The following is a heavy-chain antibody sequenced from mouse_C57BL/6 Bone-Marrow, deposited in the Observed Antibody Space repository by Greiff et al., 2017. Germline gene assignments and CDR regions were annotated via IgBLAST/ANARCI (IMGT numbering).Heavy chain of an antibody. D-gene: IGHD1-1*01. CDR3: ARSITTVVATNFDY. J-gene: IGHJ2*01. V-gene: IGHV1-39*01. Sequence: VQLLQSGPELVKPGASVKISCKASGYSFTDYNMNWVKQSNGKSLEWFGVINPNYGTTSYNQKFNGKATLTVDQSSSTAYMQLNSMTSEDSAVYYCARSITTVVATNFDYWGQGTTLTVSS. CDR1: GYSFTDYN. CDR2: INPNYGTT.